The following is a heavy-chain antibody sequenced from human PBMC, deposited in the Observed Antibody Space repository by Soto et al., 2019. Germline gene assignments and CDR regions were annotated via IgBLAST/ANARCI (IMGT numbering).Heavy chain of an antibody. V-gene: IGHV4-59*08. J-gene: IGHJ6*03. CDR1: GGPISSYY. D-gene: IGHD2-2*01. Sequence: SSETLSLTCTVSGGPISSYYWSWIRQPPGKGLEWIGYIYYSGSTNYNPSLKSRVTISVDTSKNQFSLKLSSVTAADTAVYYCARSYCSSTSCYYYYMDVWGKGTTVTVSS. CDR3: ARSYCSSTSCYYYYMDV. CDR2: IYYSGST.